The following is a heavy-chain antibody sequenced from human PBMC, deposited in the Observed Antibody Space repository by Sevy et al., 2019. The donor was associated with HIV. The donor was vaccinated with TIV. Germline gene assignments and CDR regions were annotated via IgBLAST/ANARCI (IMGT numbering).Heavy chain of an antibody. CDR1: GYSFTSHW. D-gene: IGHD3-3*01. V-gene: IGHV5-51*01. J-gene: IGHJ4*02. CDR2: IFPGYSDT. CDR3: ARRTIYDFWTCSLDD. Sequence: GESLKISCKGSGYSFTSHWIAWVRQMPGKGLEWMGVIFPGYSDTRYSPSLQGQVTISADKSISSAYLPLTSLKASDTVIYYCARRTIYDFWTCSLDDWGQGTLVTVSS.